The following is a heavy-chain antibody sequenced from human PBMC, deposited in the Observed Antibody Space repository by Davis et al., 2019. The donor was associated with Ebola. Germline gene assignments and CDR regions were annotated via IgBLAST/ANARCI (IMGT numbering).Heavy chain of an antibody. D-gene: IGHD6-6*01. Sequence: MPGGSLRLSCTVSGGSISSYYWSWIRQPPGKGLEWIGYSDYSGSTNYNPSLKSRVTISVDTSKNQFSLKLSSVTAADTAVYYCARHRAAHGGGAVDIWGQGTMVTVSS. J-gene: IGHJ3*02. CDR2: SDYSGST. V-gene: IGHV4-59*08. CDR1: GGSISSYY. CDR3: ARHRAAHGGGAVDI.